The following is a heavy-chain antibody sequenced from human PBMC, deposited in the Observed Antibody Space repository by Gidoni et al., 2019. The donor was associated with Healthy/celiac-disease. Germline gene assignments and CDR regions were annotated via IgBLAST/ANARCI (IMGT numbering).Heavy chain of an antibody. J-gene: IGHJ4*02. CDR3: ARAKPGYSSGWLDY. Sequence: QVQLAQSGAEVKKPGASVKVSCKASGYTFTSYARHWVRQAPGQRLEWMGWINAANGNTKYSQKFQGRVTITRDTSASTAYMELSSLRSEDTAVYYCARAKPGYSSGWLDYWGQGTLVTASS. CDR2: INAANGNT. D-gene: IGHD6-19*01. CDR1: GYTFTSYA. V-gene: IGHV1-3*01.